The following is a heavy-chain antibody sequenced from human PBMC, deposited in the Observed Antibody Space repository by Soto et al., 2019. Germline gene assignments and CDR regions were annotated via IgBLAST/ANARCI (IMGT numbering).Heavy chain of an antibody. V-gene: IGHV3-23*01. J-gene: IGHJ6*02. CDR2: ISGGGGSA. Sequence: GGSLRLSCAASGFTFDDYAMHWVRQAPGKGLEWVSAISGGGGSAYYADSVKGRFTISRDNSKNTLYLQMNSLRAEDTAVYYCAKVRSAYYYYYGMDVWGQGTTVTVSS. CDR3: AKVRSAYYYYYGMDV. CDR1: GFTFDDYA.